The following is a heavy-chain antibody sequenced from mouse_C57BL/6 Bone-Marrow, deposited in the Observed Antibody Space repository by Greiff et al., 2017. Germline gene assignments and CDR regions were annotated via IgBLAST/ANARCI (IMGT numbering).Heavy chain of an antibody. CDR2: IDPEDGET. J-gene: IGHJ4*01. CDR1: GFNIKDYY. D-gene: IGHD1-1*01. Sequence: VQLQQSGAELVKPGASVKLSCTASGFNIKDYYMPWVKQRTEQGLEWIGRIDPEDGETKYAPKFQGKATITADTSSNTAYLQLSSLTSEDTAVYYLARGRFSTVVADYAMDYWGQGTSVTVSS. CDR3: ARGRFSTVVADYAMDY. V-gene: IGHV14-2*01.